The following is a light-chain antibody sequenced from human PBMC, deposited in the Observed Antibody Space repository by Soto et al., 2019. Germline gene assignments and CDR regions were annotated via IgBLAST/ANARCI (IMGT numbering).Light chain of an antibody. CDR2: GAS. Sequence: ESVLTQSLGSLSLSPGETATLSCRASQSIINNYLAWYQQKPGQAPRLLIYGASIRAAGVPDRFSGSGSGTDFTLTITRLEAEDFAVYYCQQYGTSPLMHTFGQGTKL. J-gene: IGKJ2*01. CDR3: QQYGTSPLMHT. V-gene: IGKV3-20*01. CDR1: QSIINNY.